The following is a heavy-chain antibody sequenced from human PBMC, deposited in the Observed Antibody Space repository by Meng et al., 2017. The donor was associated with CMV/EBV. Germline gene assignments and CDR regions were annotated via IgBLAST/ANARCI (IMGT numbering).Heavy chain of an antibody. Sequence: VSGGSVRSGSYYWSWIRQPPGKGLEWIGYIYYSGSTNYNPSLKSRVTISVDTSKNQFFLKLSSVTAADTAVYYCARLYYDFWSGYDRWGQGTLVTVS. D-gene: IGHD3-3*01. V-gene: IGHV4-61*01. CDR2: IYYSGST. CDR1: GGSVRSGSYY. J-gene: IGHJ5*02. CDR3: ARLYYDFWSGYDR.